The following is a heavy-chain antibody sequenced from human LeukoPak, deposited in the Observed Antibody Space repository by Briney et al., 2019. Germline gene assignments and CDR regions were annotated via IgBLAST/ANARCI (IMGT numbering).Heavy chain of an antibody. Sequence: PSETLSLTCAVSGGSISSYYGSWIRQPPGKGLEWIGYIYYSGSTNYNPSLKSRVTISVDTSKNQFSLKLSSVTAADTAVYYCARMEAAAGHIDYWGQGTLVTVSS. CDR1: GGSISSYY. D-gene: IGHD6-13*01. CDR2: IYYSGST. V-gene: IGHV4-59*08. CDR3: ARMEAAAGHIDY. J-gene: IGHJ4*02.